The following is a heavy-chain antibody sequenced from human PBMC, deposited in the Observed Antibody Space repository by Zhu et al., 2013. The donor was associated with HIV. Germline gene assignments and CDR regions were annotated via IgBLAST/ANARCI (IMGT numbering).Heavy chain of an antibody. CDR3: AREPPGSTTGTGVGSEDY. V-gene: IGHV4-39*07. Sequence: QVQLQESGPGLVKPSETLSLTCTVSGGSISSSSYYWGWIRQPPGKGLEWIGSIYYSGSTYYNPSLKSRVTISVDTSKNQFSLKLSSVTAADTAVYYCAREPPGSTTGTGVGSEDYWGQGT. J-gene: IGHJ4*02. D-gene: IGHD1-1*01. CDR1: GGSISSSSYY. CDR2: IYYSGST.